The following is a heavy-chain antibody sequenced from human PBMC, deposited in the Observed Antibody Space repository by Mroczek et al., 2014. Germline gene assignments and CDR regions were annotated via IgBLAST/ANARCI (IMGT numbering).Heavy chain of an antibody. CDR3: AIWIGNSNYYYMDV. CDR2: MNPNSGNT. D-gene: IGHD2-2*03. CDR1: GYTFTSYD. V-gene: IGHV1-8*01. Sequence: QVQLVQSGAEVKKPGASVKVSCKASGYTFTSYDINWVRQATGQGLEWMGWMNPNSGNTGYAQKFQGRVTMTRNTSISTAYMELSSLRSEDTAVYYCAIWIGNSNYYYMDVWGKGTTVTVSS. J-gene: IGHJ6*03.